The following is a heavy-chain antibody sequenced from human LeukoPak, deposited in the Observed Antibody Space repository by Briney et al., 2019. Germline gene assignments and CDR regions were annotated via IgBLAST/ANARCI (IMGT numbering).Heavy chain of an antibody. V-gene: IGHV3-30*03. D-gene: IGHD1-26*01. CDR3: ARGSAPSGINNWFAP. J-gene: IGHJ5*02. CDR2: ISYDGSNK. Sequence: GGSLRLSCAASGFTFSNNGMHWVRQAPGKGLEWVAVISYDGSNKYYADSVKGRFTISRDNSKNTLYLQMNRLRAEDTAVYYCARGSAPSGINNWFAPWGQGTLVTVSS. CDR1: GFTFSNNG.